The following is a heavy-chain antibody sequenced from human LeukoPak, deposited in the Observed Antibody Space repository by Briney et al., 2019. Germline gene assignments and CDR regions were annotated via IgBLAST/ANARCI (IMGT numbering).Heavy chain of an antibody. V-gene: IGHV3-11*01. CDR1: GFTFSDYY. D-gene: IGHD3-9*01. CDR3: ARMYYDILTGYYFDY. CDR2: ISSSGSTI. Sequence: PGGSLRLSCAASGFTFSDYYMSWIRQAPGKGLEWVSYISSSGSTIYYADSVKGRFTISRDNAKNSLYLQMNSLRAEDTAVYYCARMYYDILTGYYFDYWGRGTLVTVSS. J-gene: IGHJ4*02.